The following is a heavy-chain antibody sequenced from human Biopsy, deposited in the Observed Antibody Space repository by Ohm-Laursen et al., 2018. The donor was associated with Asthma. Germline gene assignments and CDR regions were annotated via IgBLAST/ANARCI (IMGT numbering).Heavy chain of an antibody. V-gene: IGHV4-31*03. CDR1: YGSITSCGYY. D-gene: IGHD3-22*01. CDR2: IYYSGST. Sequence: TLSLTCTVSYGSITSCGYYWTWIRQHPGKGLGWIGFIYYSGSTYYNPSLKSRVSISIDTSKNQFSLKLSSVTAADTAVYYCARAQDYYDSRGYYRSFDYWGQGTLVTVSS. J-gene: IGHJ4*02. CDR3: ARAQDYYDSRGYYRSFDY.